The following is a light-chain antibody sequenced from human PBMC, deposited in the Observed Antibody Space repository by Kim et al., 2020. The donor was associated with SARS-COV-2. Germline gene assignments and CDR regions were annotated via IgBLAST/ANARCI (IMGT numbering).Light chain of an antibody. CDR3: AAWDDSLNGPV. Sequence: QSVLTQPPSVSEAPRQRVTISCSGSSSNIGNNAVSWYQQLPGKAPKFLIYYNDLKPSGVSDRFSGSKSGTSASLAISGLQSEDEADYYCAAWDDSLNGPVFGGGTQLTVL. J-gene: IGLJ3*02. CDR2: YND. CDR1: SSNIGNNA. V-gene: IGLV1-36*01.